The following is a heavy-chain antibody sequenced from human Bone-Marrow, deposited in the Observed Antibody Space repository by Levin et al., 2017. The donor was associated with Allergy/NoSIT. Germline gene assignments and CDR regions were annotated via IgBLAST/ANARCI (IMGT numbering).Heavy chain of an antibody. Sequence: ASVKVSCKASGGTFSSYFIDWVRQAPGQGLEWMGRILPVADTANYAQKFQGRVTITADESTSTAYMELSSLRSEDTAVYFGARGGDSAYHTWGQGTLVTVSS. V-gene: IGHV1-69*11. CDR1: GGTFSSYF. D-gene: IGHD5-12*01. CDR2: ILPVADTA. J-gene: IGHJ4*02. CDR3: ARGGDSAYHT.